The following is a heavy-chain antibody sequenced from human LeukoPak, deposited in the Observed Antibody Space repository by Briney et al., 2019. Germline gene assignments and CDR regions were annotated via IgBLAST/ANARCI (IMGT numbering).Heavy chain of an antibody. D-gene: IGHD5-18*01. CDR3: ARGFPREYSYGYYYYYGMDA. CDR1: GGSFSGYY. V-gene: IGHV4-34*01. Sequence: SETLSLTCAVYGGSFSGYYWSWIRQPPGKGLEWIGEINHSGSTNYNPSLKSRVTISVDTSKNQFSLKLSSVTAADTAVYYCARGFPREYSYGYYYYYGMDAWGQGTTVTVSS. CDR2: INHSGST. J-gene: IGHJ6*02.